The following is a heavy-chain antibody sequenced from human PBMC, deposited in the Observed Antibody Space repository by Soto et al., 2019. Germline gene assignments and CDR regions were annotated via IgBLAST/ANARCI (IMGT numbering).Heavy chain of an antibody. CDR2: LSGGATFT. CDR1: GFTFSNYV. D-gene: IGHD6-6*01. Sequence: AGGSLRLSCAASGFTFSNYVMSWVRQAPGKGLEWVSALSGGATFTYYADSVDGRFTISRDNSRNTLYLEMNTLRAEDTAVYYCAKGSASARPYYFDYWGQGALVTVSS. J-gene: IGHJ4*02. CDR3: AKGSASARPYYFDY. V-gene: IGHV3-23*01.